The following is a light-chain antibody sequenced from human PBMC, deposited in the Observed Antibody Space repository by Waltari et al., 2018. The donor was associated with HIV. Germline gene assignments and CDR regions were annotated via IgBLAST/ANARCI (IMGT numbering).Light chain of an antibody. CDR2: KDS. CDR3: QSADCSATYAEV. J-gene: IGLJ3*02. Sequence: SYELTQPPSVSVSPGQTARITCSGDALPKQSAYWYQQKAGQAPVLVIYKDSEREEGIPERVSGSSSGTTVTLTISGVQAEEEADYYCQSADCSATYAEVFGGGTKLTVL. CDR1: ALPKQS. V-gene: IGLV3-25*02.